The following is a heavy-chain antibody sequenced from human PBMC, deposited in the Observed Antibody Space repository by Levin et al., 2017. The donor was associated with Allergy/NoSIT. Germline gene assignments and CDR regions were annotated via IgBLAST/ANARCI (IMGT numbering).Heavy chain of an antibody. CDR3: ARSGRRGAQRELLLDY. V-gene: IGHV1-2*02. CDR1: GYTFTGYY. CDR2: INPNSGGT. Sequence: GASVKVSCKASGYTFTGYYMHWVRQAPGQGLEWMGWINPNSGGTNYAQKFQGRVTMTRDTSISTAYMELSRLRSDDTAVYYCARSGRRGAQRELLLDYWGQGTLVTVSS. D-gene: IGHD1-26*01. J-gene: IGHJ4*02.